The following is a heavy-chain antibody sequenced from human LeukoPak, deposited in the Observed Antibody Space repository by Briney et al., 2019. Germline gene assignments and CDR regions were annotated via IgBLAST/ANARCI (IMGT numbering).Heavy chain of an antibody. J-gene: IGHJ4*02. CDR3: AKSARRVFIVVVVAAPDY. Sequence: PGRSLRLSCAASGFTFSSYGMHWVRQAPGKGLEWAAVISYDGSNKYYADSVKGRFTISRDNSKNTLYLQMNSLRAEDTAVYYCAKSARRVFIVVVVAAPDYWGQGTLVTVSS. V-gene: IGHV3-30*18. CDR1: GFTFSSYG. CDR2: ISYDGSNK. D-gene: IGHD2-15*01.